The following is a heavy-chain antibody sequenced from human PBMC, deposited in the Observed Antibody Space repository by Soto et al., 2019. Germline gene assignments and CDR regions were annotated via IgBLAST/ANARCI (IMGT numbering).Heavy chain of an antibody. CDR2: IDSSGNHI. Sequence: EVQVVESGGGLVQPGGSLRLSCAASGFPFSNYEMNWVRQAPGKGLEWLSYIDSSGNHINYADSVKGRFTISRDNAENSLFLQRNSRSAEDTAFYYFSSEGTSGNHDAFDICGRGTVVTVSS. J-gene: IGHJ3*02. V-gene: IGHV3-48*03. CDR3: SSEGTSGNHDAFDI. CDR1: GFPFSNYE. D-gene: IGHD1-1*01.